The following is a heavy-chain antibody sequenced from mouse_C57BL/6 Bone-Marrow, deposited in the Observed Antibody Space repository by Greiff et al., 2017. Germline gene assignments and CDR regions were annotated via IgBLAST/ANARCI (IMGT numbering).Heavy chain of an antibody. CDR3: ALTGTYYFDY. Sequence: VKLMESGPGLVQPSQSLSITCTVSGFSFTSYGVHWVRQSPGKGLEWLGVIWSGGSTDYNADFISRLSISKDNSKSQVFFKMNSLQADDTAIYYCALTGTYYFDYWGQGTTLTVSS. D-gene: IGHD4-1*01. CDR2: IWSGGST. J-gene: IGHJ2*01. CDR1: GFSFTSYG. V-gene: IGHV2-2*01.